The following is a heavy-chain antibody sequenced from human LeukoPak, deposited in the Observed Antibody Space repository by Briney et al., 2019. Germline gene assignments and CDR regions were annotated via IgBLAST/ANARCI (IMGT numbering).Heavy chain of an antibody. J-gene: IGHJ6*03. CDR3: ARDQQQLAPYYYYYMDV. CDR1: GFTFSSYS. CDR2: ISSSSSYI. V-gene: IGHV3-21*01. D-gene: IGHD6-13*01. Sequence: GGSLRFSCAASGFTFSSYSMNWVRQAPGKGLAWVSSISSSSSYIYYADSVKGRFTISRDNAKNSLYLQMNSLRAEDTAVYYCARDQQQLAPYYYYYMDVWGKGTTVTVSS.